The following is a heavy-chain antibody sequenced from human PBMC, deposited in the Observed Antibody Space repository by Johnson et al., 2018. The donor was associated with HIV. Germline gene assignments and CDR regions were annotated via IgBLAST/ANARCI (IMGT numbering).Heavy chain of an antibody. CDR2: ISYDGSNK. J-gene: IGHJ3*02. CDR3: ARDEGLRSWAFDI. Sequence: QVQLVESGGGLVQPGGSLRLSCAASGFIFSGYAMNWVRQAPGKGLEWVAVISYDGSNKYYADSVKGRFTISRDNAKNSLYLQMNSLRAEDTAGYYCARDEGLRSWAFDIWGQGTMVTVSS. CDR1: GFIFSGYA. D-gene: IGHD4-17*01. V-gene: IGHV3-30*04.